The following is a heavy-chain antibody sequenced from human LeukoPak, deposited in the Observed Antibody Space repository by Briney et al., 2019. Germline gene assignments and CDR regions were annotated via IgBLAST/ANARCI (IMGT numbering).Heavy chain of an antibody. CDR3: ARGPRGSSGWYLTFGP. D-gene: IGHD6-19*01. CDR1: GYTFTSYD. V-gene: IGHV1-8*01. Sequence: ASVKVSCKASGYTFTSYDINWVRQATGQGLEWMGWMNPNSGNTGYAQKFQGRVTMTRNTSTSTAYMELSSLRSEDTAVYYCARGPRGSSGWYLTFGPWGQGTLVTVSS. CDR2: MNPNSGNT. J-gene: IGHJ5*02.